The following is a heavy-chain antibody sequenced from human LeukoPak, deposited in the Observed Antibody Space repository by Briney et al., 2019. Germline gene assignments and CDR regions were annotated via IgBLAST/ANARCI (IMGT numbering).Heavy chain of an antibody. CDR1: GYSFTSYW. V-gene: IGHV5-51*01. D-gene: IGHD1-26*01. J-gene: IGHJ3*02. Sequence: GESLKISCKGSGYSFTSYWIGWVRQLPGKGVEWLGIIYPGDSDTRYSPSFQGQVTISADKYISTAYLQWSSLKASDTAMYYCARLRGSYPHDAFDIWGQGTMVTVSS. CDR2: IYPGDSDT. CDR3: ARLRGSYPHDAFDI.